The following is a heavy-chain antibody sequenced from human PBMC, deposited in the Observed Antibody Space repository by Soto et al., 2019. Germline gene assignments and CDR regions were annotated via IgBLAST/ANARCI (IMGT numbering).Heavy chain of an antibody. Sequence: GGSLRLSCAASGFAFSSYGMHWVRQAPGKGLEWVAVISYDGSNKCYADSVKGRFTISRDNSKNTLYLQMNSLRAEDTAVYYCAKENYDFWSGYLTLYYYYYYGMDVWGQGTTVTVSS. J-gene: IGHJ6*02. CDR1: GFAFSSYG. V-gene: IGHV3-30*18. D-gene: IGHD3-3*01. CDR3: AKENYDFWSGYLTLYYYYYYGMDV. CDR2: ISYDGSNK.